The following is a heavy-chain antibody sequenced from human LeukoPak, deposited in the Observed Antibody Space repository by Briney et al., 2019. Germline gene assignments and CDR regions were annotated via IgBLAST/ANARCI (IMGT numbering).Heavy chain of an antibody. V-gene: IGHV4-38-2*02. CDR3: AGTSSGYYSTDY. D-gene: IGHD5-12*01. Sequence: SETLSLTCTVSGYSSSIDYYWGWIRQSPGKGLEWIGSIHRSGSTYYNPSLKSRVTISGDTSKSQFSLRLTSVTAADTAVYYCAGTSSGYYSTDYWGQGTLVSVPS. CDR2: IHRSGST. J-gene: IGHJ4*02. CDR1: GYSSSIDYY.